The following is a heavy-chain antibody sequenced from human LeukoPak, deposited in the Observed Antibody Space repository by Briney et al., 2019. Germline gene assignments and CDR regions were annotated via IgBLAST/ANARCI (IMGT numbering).Heavy chain of an antibody. CDR3: ARQRTSGSASNLRVAQIDS. CDR1: GSSISSSSHY. Sequence: SETLSLTCTVSGSSISSSSHYWAWIRQSPGTGLEWIGSIYYSGSTYYNPSLKSRATISVDTSKNQISLKVSSVTAADSALYFCARQRTSGSASNLRVAQIDSWGQGTLVTVSS. J-gene: IGHJ4*02. V-gene: IGHV4-39*01. D-gene: IGHD3-3*01. CDR2: IYYSGST.